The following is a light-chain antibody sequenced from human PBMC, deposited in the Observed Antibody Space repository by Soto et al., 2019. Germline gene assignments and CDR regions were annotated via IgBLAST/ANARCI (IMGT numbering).Light chain of an antibody. Sequence: AIRMTQSPSSLSASTGDRVTITCRASQGISSYLAWYQQKPGKAPKLLIYAASTLQSGVPSRFSGSGSGTEFTLTISSLQPEDFATYYCQQLNSYRLTFGQGTRLEIK. V-gene: IGKV1-8*01. J-gene: IGKJ5*01. CDR2: AAS. CDR1: QGISSY. CDR3: QQLNSYRLT.